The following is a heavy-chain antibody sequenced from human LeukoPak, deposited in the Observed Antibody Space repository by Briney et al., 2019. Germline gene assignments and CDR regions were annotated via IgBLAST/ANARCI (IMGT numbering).Heavy chain of an antibody. Sequence: SETLSLTCTVSGDSFSSSSHYWAWIRQSPGTGLEWIGSIYYSGSTYYNPSLKSRATISVDTSNNQISLKVSSVTAADSALYFCARQRTSGSASNLRVAQIDSWGQGTLVTVSS. CDR2: IYYSGST. CDR3: ARQRTSGSASNLRVAQIDS. V-gene: IGHV4-39*01. CDR1: GDSFSSSSHY. J-gene: IGHJ4*02. D-gene: IGHD3-3*01.